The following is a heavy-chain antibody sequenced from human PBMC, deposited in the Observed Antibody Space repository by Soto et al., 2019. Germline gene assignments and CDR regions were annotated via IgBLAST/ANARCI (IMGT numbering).Heavy chain of an antibody. CDR2: IYYSGST. V-gene: IGHV4-31*03. Sequence: KPSETLSLTCTVSGGSISSGGYYWSWIRQHPGKGLEWIGYIYYSGSTYYNPSLKSRVTISVDTSKNQSSLKLSSVTAADTAVYYCARDWDGYGGNRYFDYWGQGTLVTVSS. D-gene: IGHD4-17*01. CDR3: ARDWDGYGGNRYFDY. J-gene: IGHJ4*02. CDR1: GGSISSGGYY.